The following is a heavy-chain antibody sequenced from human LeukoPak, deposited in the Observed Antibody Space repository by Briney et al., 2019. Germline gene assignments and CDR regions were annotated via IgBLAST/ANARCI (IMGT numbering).Heavy chain of an antibody. V-gene: IGHV1-8*01. J-gene: IGHJ6*04. CDR1: GYTFTSYD. CDR3: ARGAAYSSSLDV. CDR2: MNPNSGNT. Sequence: ASVKVSFKASGYTFTSYDVNWVRQATGQGLEWMGWMNPNSGNTGYAQKFQGRVTMTRNTSISTAYMELSSLRSEDTAVYYCARGAAYSSSLDVWGKGTTVTVSS. D-gene: IGHD6-6*01.